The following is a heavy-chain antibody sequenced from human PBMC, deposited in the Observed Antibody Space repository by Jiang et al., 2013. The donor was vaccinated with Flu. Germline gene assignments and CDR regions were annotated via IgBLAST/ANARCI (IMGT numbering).Heavy chain of an antibody. D-gene: IGHD4-17*01. CDR3: ARHSGPEGPVTVDY. Sequence: PGLVKPSETLSLTCTVSGGSSPSNSYYWGWIRQPPGKGLEWIGSIYYSGSTYYNPSLKSRVTISGDRSKNQFSLKLSSVTASDTAVYYCARHSGPEGPVTVDYWGQGTLVTVSS. J-gene: IGHJ4*02. V-gene: IGHV4-39*01. CDR1: GGSSPSNSYY. CDR2: IYYSGST.